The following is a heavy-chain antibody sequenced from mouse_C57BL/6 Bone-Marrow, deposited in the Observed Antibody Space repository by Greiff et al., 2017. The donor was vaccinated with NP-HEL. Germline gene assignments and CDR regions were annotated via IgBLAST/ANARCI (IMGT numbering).Heavy chain of an antibody. Sequence: EVKLQESVAELVRPGASVKLSCTASGFNIKNTYMHWVKQRPEQGLEWIGRIDPANGNTKYAPKFQGKATITADTSSNTAYLQLSSLTSEDTAIYYCARWGLYYDYDVNYFDYWGQGTTLTVSS. V-gene: IGHV14-3*01. D-gene: IGHD2-4*01. CDR2: IDPANGNT. CDR1: GFNIKNTY. J-gene: IGHJ2*01. CDR3: ARWGLYYDYDVNYFDY.